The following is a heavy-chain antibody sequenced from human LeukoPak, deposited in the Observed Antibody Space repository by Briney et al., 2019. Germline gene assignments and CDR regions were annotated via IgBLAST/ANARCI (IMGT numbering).Heavy chain of an antibody. CDR3: ARDYPPPPVAGPYYFDY. V-gene: IGHV3-7*05. J-gene: IGHJ4*02. CDR1: GFTLSTYW. Sequence: AVGSLRLSCVASGFTLSTYWMSWVRQAPGKGLEWVANIKQDGSEKYYVDSVKGRFTISRDNAKNSLYLHMNSLRAEDTAVYYCARDYPPPPVAGPYYFDYWGQGTLVTVSS. D-gene: IGHD6-19*01. CDR2: IKQDGSEK.